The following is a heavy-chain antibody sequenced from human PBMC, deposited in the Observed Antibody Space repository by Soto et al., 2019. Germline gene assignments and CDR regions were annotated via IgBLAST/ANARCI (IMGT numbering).Heavy chain of an antibody. Sequence: EVQLVESGGVLVQPGGSLRLSCAASGFTVSTYWMHWVRQDPGKGLMWVSRISPDGSTTSYADPVSGRFTIARDTSENTLDLPMESLRAADTAVYYCAKDRVPYSDYGLYFDLWCRGTLVTVSS. CDR3: AKDRVPYSDYGLYFDL. D-gene: IGHD4-17*01. CDR2: ISPDGSTT. J-gene: IGHJ2*01. CDR1: GFTVSTYW. V-gene: IGHV3-74*01.